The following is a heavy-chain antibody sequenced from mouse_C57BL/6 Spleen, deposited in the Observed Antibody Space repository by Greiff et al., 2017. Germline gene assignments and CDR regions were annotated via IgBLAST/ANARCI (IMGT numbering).Heavy chain of an antibody. CDR2: IHPSDSDT. Sequence: QVQLQQPGAELVKPGASVKVSCKASGYTFTSYWMHWVKQRPGQGLEWIGRIHPSDSDTNYNQKFKGKATLTVDNSSSTAYMQLSSLTSEASAVYDCAMENDYDALMDDWGQGTSVTVSS. CDR1: GYTFTSYW. J-gene: IGHJ4*01. D-gene: IGHD2-4*01. V-gene: IGHV1-74*01. CDR3: AMENDYDALMDD.